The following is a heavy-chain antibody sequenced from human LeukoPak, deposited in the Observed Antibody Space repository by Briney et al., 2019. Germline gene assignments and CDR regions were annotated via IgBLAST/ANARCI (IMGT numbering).Heavy chain of an antibody. V-gene: IGHV3-30-3*02. Sequence: GGSLRLSCTASGFIFGDYAMSWFRQVPGKGLEWVAVISYDGSNKYYADSVKGRFTISRDNSKNTLYLQMNSLRAEDTAVYYCAKLPWLQQLPGWGQGTLVTVSS. J-gene: IGHJ4*02. CDR1: GFIFGDYA. D-gene: IGHD4-11*01. CDR3: AKLPWLQQLPG. CDR2: ISYDGSNK.